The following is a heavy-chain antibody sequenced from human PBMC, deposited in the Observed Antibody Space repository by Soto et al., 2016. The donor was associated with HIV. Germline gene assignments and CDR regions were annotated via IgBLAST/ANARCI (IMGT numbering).Heavy chain of an antibody. CDR1: GYTFTSYG. D-gene: IGHD3-10*01. Sequence: QLVQSGADVMKPGASVKVSCKASGYTFTSYGISWVRQAPGQGLEWMGWINTYNGNTNYAQNFQGRVTMTTDASTSTAYMELRSLRSDDTAVYYCAREVITMVRGVIITGGYYYYYMDVWGKGTTVTVSS. CDR3: AREVITMVRGVIITGGYYYYYMDV. J-gene: IGHJ6*03. CDR2: INTYNGNT. V-gene: IGHV1-18*01.